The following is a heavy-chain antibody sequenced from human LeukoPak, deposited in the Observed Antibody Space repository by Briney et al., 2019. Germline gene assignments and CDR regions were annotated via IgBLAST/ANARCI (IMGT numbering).Heavy chain of an antibody. CDR1: GGSISSYY. CDR2: IYYSGST. J-gene: IGHJ3*02. D-gene: IGHD1-26*01. CDR3: ARDMGEWDAFDI. V-gene: IGHV4-59*01. Sequence: SETLSLTCTVSGGSISSYYWSWIRQPPGKGLEWIGYIYYSGSTNYNPSLKSRVTISVDTSKNQFSLKLSSVTAADTAVYYCARDMGEWDAFDIWGQGTMVTVSS.